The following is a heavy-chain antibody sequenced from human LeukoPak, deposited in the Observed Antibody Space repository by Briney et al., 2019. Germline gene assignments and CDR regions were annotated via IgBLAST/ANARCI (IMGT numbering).Heavy chain of an antibody. CDR2: TYSRSKWNN. J-gene: IGHJ4*02. CDR3: ARGRNSGFDY. D-gene: IGHD2/OR15-2a*01. Sequence: SQTLSLTCAISGDSVSGNTAGAGNWLTQSPSRCLEGLGRTYSRSKWNNDYAVSVKSRITINPDTSKNQFSLHLNSVTPEDTAVYYCARGRNSGFDYWGQGTLVTVSS. CDR1: GDSVSGNTAGA. V-gene: IGHV6-1*01.